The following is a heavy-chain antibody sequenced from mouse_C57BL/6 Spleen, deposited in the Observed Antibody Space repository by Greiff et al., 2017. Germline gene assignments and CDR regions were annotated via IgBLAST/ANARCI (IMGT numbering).Heavy chain of an antibody. Sequence: QVQLKQPGAELVRPGTSVKLSCKASGYTFTSYWMHWVKQRPGQGLEWIGVIDPSDSYTNYNQKFKGKATLTVDTSSSTAYMQLSSLTSEDSAVYYCARCGSSHYAMDYWGQGTSVTVSS. D-gene: IGHD1-1*01. J-gene: IGHJ4*01. CDR2: IDPSDSYT. CDR1: GYTFTSYW. CDR3: ARCGSSHYAMDY. V-gene: IGHV1-59*01.